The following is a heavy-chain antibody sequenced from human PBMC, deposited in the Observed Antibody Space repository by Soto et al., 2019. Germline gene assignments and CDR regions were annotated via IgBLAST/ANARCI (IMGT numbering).Heavy chain of an antibody. CDR1: GFIFSSYD. V-gene: IGHV3-23*01. Sequence: EVQLLESGGGLVQPGGSLRLSCAASGFIFSSYDMSWVRQAPGKGLEWVSTVSGSVGTTYYADSVKGRFTISRDNSKNTVYLQMNSLRAEDTSVYYCLPMSGRFDYWGQGSLVTVSS. CDR2: VSGSVGTT. J-gene: IGHJ4*02. CDR3: LPMSGRFDY.